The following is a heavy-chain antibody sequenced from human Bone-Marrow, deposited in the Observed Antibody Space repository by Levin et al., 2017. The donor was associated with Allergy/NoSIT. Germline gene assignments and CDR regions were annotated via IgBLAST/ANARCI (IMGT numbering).Heavy chain of an antibody. Sequence: SCAASGFTFSSYSMNWVRQAPGKGLEWVSSISSSSSYIYYADSVKGRFTISRDNAKNSLYLQMNSLRAEDTAVYYCASLGGIVVVPAAIRYYGMDVWGQGTTVTVSS. D-gene: IGHD2-2*02. CDR3: ASLGGIVVVPAAIRYYGMDV. J-gene: IGHJ6*02. V-gene: IGHV3-21*01. CDR1: GFTFSSYS. CDR2: ISSSSSYI.